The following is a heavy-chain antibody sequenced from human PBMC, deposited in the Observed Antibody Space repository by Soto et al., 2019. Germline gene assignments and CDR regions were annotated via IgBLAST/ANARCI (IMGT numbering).Heavy chain of an antibody. Sequence: PGGSLRLSCAASGFTFSGYEMNWVRQAPGKGLEWVSYISSSGSTIYYADSVKGRFTISRDNAKNSLYLQMNSLRAEDTAVYYCARDSPDYGDRGWFSSSGSLPLDYWGQGTLVTVSS. CDR2: ISSSGSTI. D-gene: IGHD3-10*01. CDR3: ARDSPDYGDRGWFSSSGSLPLDY. J-gene: IGHJ4*02. V-gene: IGHV3-48*03. CDR1: GFTFSGYE.